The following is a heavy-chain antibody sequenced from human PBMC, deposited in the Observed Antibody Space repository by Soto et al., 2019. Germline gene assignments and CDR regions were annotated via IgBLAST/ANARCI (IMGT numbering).Heavy chain of an antibody. CDR2: IKQDGSEK. CDR1: GFTFSSYW. CDR3: ASDVIVGLTDY. J-gene: IGHJ4*02. Sequence: GGSLRLSCAASGFTFSSYWMSWVRQAPGKGLEWVANIKQDGSEKYYVDSVKGRFTISRDNAKNSLYLQMNSLRAEDTAVYYCASDVIVGLTDYWGQGTLVTVSS. V-gene: IGHV3-7*01. D-gene: IGHD3-22*01.